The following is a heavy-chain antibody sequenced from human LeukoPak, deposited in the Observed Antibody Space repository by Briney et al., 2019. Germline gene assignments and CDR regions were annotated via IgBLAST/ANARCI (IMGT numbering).Heavy chain of an antibody. CDR1: GYTFTGYY. Sequence: ASVTVSCKASGYTFTGYYMHWVRQAPGQGREWMGWINPNSGGTNYAQKFQGRVTITRVTSITTAYMELRSLRSDDTAVYYCTKASLAFGTKYFDPWGQGTLVTVSS. CDR3: TKASLAFGTKYFDP. D-gene: IGHD3-10*01. J-gene: IGHJ5*02. CDR2: INPNSGGT. V-gene: IGHV1-2*02.